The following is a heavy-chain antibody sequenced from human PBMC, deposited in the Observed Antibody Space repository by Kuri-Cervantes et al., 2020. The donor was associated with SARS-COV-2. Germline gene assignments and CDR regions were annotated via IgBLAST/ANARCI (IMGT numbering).Heavy chain of an antibody. V-gene: IGHV1-2*02. J-gene: IGHJ6*03. D-gene: IGHD6-6*01. CDR2: INPNSGGT. CDR1: GYTFTGYY. CDR3: ARGLYSSSSNYYYYMDV. Sequence: ASVKVSCKASGYTFTGYYMHWVRQAPGKGLEWMGWINPNSGGTNYAQKFQGRVTITTDESTSTAYMELSSLRSEDTAVYYCARGLYSSSSNYYYYMDVWGKGTTVTVSS.